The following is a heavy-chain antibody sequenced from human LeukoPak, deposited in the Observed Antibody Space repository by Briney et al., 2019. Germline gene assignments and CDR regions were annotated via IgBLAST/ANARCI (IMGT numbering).Heavy chain of an antibody. Sequence: GGSLRLSCAASGFSFSNWAMSWVRQAPGKGLEWVSGFTRNDETTSYADSVKGRFTISRDNSKNTLYLQVSSLRAEDTAVYYCAKVKVVGYSTFDYWGQGALVTVSS. CDR1: GFSFSNWA. CDR2: FTRNDETT. D-gene: IGHD2-8*01. J-gene: IGHJ4*02. CDR3: AKVKVVGYSTFDY. V-gene: IGHV3-23*01.